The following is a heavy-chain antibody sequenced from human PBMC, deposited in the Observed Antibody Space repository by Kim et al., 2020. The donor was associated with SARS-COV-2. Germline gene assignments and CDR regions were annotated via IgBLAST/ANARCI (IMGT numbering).Heavy chain of an antibody. CDR3: AREEQWLVLGFDY. CDR1: GYSISSGYY. J-gene: IGHJ4*02. D-gene: IGHD6-19*01. V-gene: IGHV4-38-2*02. Sequence: SETLSLTCTVSGYSISSGYYWGWIRQPPGKGLEWIGSIYHSGSTYYNPSLKSRVTISVDTSKNQFSLKLSSVTAADTAVYYCAREEQWLVLGFDYWGQGT. CDR2: IYHSGST.